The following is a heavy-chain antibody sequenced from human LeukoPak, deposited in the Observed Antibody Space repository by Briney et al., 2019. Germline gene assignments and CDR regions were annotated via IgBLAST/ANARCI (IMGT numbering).Heavy chain of an antibody. J-gene: IGHJ5*02. Sequence: PGGSLRLSCTASGFSVNNNYISWVRQAPGRGLEWVSVIYSGDTTFYADSVKDRFTISRDNSKNTVYLQMNNLRGEDTAMYYCVREFYGPWGQGTLVTASS. CDR1: GFSVNNNY. CDR3: VREFYGP. V-gene: IGHV3-66*01. CDR2: IYSGDTT. D-gene: IGHD4-17*01.